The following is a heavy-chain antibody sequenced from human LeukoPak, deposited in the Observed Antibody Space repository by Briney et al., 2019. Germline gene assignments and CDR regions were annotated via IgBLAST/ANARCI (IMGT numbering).Heavy chain of an antibody. V-gene: IGHV4-59*08. D-gene: IGHD2-8*02. Sequence: SETLSLTCTVSGGSISSYYWSWIRQPPGKGLEWIGYIYYSGSTNYNPSPKSRVTISVDTSKNQFSLKLSSVTAADTAVYYCARRDVVYAYFDYWGQGTLVTVSS. J-gene: IGHJ4*02. CDR2: IYYSGST. CDR3: ARRDVVYAYFDY. CDR1: GGSISSYY.